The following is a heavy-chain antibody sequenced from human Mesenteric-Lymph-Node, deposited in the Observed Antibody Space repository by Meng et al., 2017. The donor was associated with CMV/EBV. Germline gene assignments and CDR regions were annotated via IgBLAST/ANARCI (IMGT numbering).Heavy chain of an antibody. D-gene: IGHD3-10*01. CDR1: GFTFSAYG. J-gene: IGHJ4*02. CDR3: ARDIRGYGSGSSDY. Sequence: GESLKISCEASGFTFSAYGMNWVRQAPGKGLAWVSYLSYSGRYTYSADSVEGRLTISRDTARNSLFLQMDSLRAEDTAVYYCARDIRGYGSGSSDYWGQGTLVTVSS. CDR2: LSYSGRYT. V-gene: IGHV3-21*01.